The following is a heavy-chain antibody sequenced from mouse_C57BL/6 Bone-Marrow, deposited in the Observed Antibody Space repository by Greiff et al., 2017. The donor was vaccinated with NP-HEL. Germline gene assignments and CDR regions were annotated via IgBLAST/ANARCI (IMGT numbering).Heavy chain of an antibody. CDR2: IYPGDGDI. CDR1: GYAFSSYW. D-gene: IGHD1-1*01. CDR3: ARYYGSSYYFDY. V-gene: IGHV1-80*01. J-gene: IGHJ2*01. Sequence: VQLKQSGAELVKPGASVKISCKASGYAFSSYWMNWVKQRPGKGLEWIGQIYPGDGDINYNGKFKGKATLTADNSSSTAYMQLSSLTSEDSAVYFCARYYGSSYYFDYWGQGTTLTVSS.